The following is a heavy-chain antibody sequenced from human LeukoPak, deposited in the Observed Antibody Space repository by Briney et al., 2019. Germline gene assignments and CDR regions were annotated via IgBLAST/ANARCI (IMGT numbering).Heavy chain of an antibody. CDR3: AREVDSAMVNAFDF. D-gene: IGHD5-18*01. CDR1: GYTFTYYG. CDR2: VSGYNGNT. Sequence: ASVKVSCKASGYTFTYYGINWVRLAPGQGLEWMGWVSGYNGNTRYAQNFQGRLTLTTDTSPNIAYMELMRLRSDDTAVYYCAREVDSAMVNAFDFWGQGTLVTVSS. V-gene: IGHV1-18*01. J-gene: IGHJ3*01.